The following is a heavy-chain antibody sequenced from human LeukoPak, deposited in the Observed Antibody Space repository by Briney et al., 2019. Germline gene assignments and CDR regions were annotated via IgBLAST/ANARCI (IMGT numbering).Heavy chain of an antibody. V-gene: IGHV1-69*13. CDR1: GGTFSSYA. J-gene: IGHJ3*02. CDR2: IIPIFGTA. D-gene: IGHD3-3*01. Sequence: SVKVSCKASGGTFSSYAISWVRQAPGQGLEWMGGIIPIFGTANYAQKFQGRVTITADESTSTAYMELSSLRSEDTAVYYCARTYYDFWSGYYTASFDIWGQGTMVTVSS. CDR3: ARTYYDFWSGYYTASFDI.